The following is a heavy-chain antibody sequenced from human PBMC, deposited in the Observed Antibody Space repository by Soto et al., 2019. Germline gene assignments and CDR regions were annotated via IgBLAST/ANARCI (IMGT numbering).Heavy chain of an antibody. Sequence: QVQMVQSGAEVKKPGASVKVSCRASGYSFTSYDVNWVRQATGQGLEWMGWMNPNSGNTAFAERFKGRVTMTRDTPRSTAYMELSGLTSEDTAVYYCARYPYTSYCSDGSCSYDAFDIWGQGTVVTVSS. J-gene: IGHJ3*02. D-gene: IGHD2-15*01. V-gene: IGHV1-8*01. CDR3: ARYPYTSYCSDGSCSYDAFDI. CDR1: GYSFTSYD. CDR2: MNPNSGNT.